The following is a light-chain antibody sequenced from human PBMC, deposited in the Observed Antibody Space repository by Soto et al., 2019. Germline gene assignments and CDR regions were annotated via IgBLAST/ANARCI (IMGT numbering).Light chain of an antibody. Sequence: SYELTQPLSVSVALGQTARITCGGNNIGSKNVHWYQQKPGQAPVLVIYRDSNRPSGIPERFSGSNSGNTATLTISRAQAGDEADYYCHREVLGGGTKLTVL. J-gene: IGLJ3*02. CDR1: NIGSKN. CDR3: HREV. V-gene: IGLV3-9*01. CDR2: RDS.